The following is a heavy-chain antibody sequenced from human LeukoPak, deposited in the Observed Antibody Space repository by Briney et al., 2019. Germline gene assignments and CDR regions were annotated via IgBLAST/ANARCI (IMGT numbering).Heavy chain of an antibody. CDR1: GFTFSSYE. Sequence: GGSLRLSCAASGFTFSSYEMNWVRQAPGKGLEWVSYISSSGSTIYYADSVKGRFTISRDNSKNTLYLQMNSLRAEDTAVYYCAKTLYDFWSGWSRPNAFDIWGQGTMVTVSS. V-gene: IGHV3-48*03. D-gene: IGHD3-3*01. J-gene: IGHJ3*02. CDR2: ISSSGSTI. CDR3: AKTLYDFWSGWSRPNAFDI.